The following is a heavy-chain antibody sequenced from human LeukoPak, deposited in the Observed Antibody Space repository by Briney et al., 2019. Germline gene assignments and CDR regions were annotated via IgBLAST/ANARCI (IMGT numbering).Heavy chain of an antibody. CDR1: GYTFTGYY. V-gene: IGHV1-2*02. D-gene: IGHD2-2*01. CDR3: ARLGYCSSTSCPEIDY. CDR2: INPNSGGT. Sequence: GASVKVSCKASGYTFTGYYMHWVRQAPGQGLEWMGWINPNSGGTNYAQKLQGRVTMTTDTSTSTAYMELRSLRSDDTAVYYCARLGYCSSTSCPEIDYWGQGTLVTVSS. J-gene: IGHJ4*02.